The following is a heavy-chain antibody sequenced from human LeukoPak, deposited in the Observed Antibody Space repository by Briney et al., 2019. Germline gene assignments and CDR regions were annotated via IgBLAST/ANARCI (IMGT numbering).Heavy chain of an antibody. CDR3: ARVGIRGSGSYEP. D-gene: IGHD3-10*01. J-gene: IGHJ5*02. Sequence: GGSLRLSCAASGFTFSSYWMSWVRQAPGKGLEWVANIKQDGSEKYYVDSVKGRFTISRDNAKNSLYLQMNSLRAEDTAVYYWARVGIRGSGSYEPWGQGTLGTVSS. V-gene: IGHV3-7*01. CDR1: GFTFSSYW. CDR2: IKQDGSEK.